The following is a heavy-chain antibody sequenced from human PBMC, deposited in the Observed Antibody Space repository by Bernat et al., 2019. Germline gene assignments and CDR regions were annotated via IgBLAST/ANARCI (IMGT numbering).Heavy chain of an antibody. D-gene: IGHD3-10*01. CDR1: GFTFSSYS. CDR2: ISSSSNTI. CDR3: ARRFGGSGSLNWFDP. J-gene: IGHJ5*02. V-gene: IGHV3-48*02. Sequence: EVQLVESGGGLVQPGGSLRLSCAASGFTFSSYSMNWVRQAPGKGLEWVSYISSSSNTIYYADSVKGRFTISRDNAKSSLSLQMNSLRDEDTAVYYCARRFGGSGSLNWFDPWGQGTLVSVSS.